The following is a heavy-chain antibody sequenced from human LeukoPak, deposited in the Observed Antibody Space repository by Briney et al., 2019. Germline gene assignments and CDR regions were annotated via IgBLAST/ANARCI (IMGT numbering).Heavy chain of an antibody. CDR2: IYTSGST. V-gene: IGHV4-61*02. J-gene: IGHJ3*02. D-gene: IGHD2-8*01. Sequence: ASQTLSLTCTVSGGSISSGSYYWSWIRQPAGKGLEWIGRIYTSGSTNYNPSLKSRVTISVDTSKNQFFLKLSSVTAADTAVYYCASTDTNGGAFDIWGQGTMVTVSS. CDR1: GGSISSGSYY. CDR3: ASTDTNGGAFDI.